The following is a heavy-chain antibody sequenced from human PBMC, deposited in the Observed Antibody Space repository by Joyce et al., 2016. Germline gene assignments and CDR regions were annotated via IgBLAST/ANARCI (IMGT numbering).Heavy chain of an antibody. Sequence: QVHLVQSGAEVKKPGSSVKVSCKASGGSFSNYYINWVRLAPGQGLEWVGGIIPFFGAPTYAQKFQGRITITADESTNTAKMELSGLRSEDTAVYHCAGSRRSRVGKMAFEIWGQGTMVTVSS. V-gene: IGHV1-69*01. CDR3: AGSRRSRVGKMAFEI. CDR1: GGSFSNYY. CDR2: IIPFFGAP. J-gene: IGHJ3*02. D-gene: IGHD1-26*01.